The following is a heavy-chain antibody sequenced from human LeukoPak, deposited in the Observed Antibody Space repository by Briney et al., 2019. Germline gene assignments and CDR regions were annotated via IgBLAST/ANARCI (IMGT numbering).Heavy chain of an antibody. CDR3: ARDEAAPWFGELGSFDP. D-gene: IGHD3-10*01. CDR2: ISPSGGST. J-gene: IGHJ5*02. Sequence: ASVKVSCKAFGYTFTSNYMHWVRQAPGQGPEWMGVISPSGGSTTYAQKFQGRVTLTRDMSTSTDYLELSSLRSEDTAVYYCARDEAAPWFGELGSFDPWGQGTLVTVSS. CDR1: GYTFTSNY. V-gene: IGHV1-46*01.